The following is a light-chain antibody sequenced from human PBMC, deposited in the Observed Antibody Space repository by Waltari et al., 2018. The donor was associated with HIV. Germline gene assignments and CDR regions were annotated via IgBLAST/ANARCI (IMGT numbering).Light chain of an antibody. CDR2: AAS. CDR3: QHYGTSPYT. V-gene: IGKV3-20*01. Sequence: ENVLTQSPGTLSLSPGERATLSCRASRSVSSNYLTWYQQRPAQAPRLLIYAASTRATAIPDRFSGSGSGTDFTLTISRLEPEDFAVYYCQHYGTSPYTFGQGTKVEI. J-gene: IGKJ2*01. CDR1: RSVSSNY.